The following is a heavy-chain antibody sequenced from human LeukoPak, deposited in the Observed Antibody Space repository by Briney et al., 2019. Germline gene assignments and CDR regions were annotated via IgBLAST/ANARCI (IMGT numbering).Heavy chain of an antibody. J-gene: IGHJ3*02. V-gene: IGHV3-21*01. CDR3: ARDRIIYGDYGDAFDI. D-gene: IGHD4-17*01. CDR2: ISSSSSYI. Sequence: GGSLRLSCAASGFTFSRYSMNWVRQAPGRGLEWVSSISSSSSYIYYADSLKDRFTISRDNAKNSLYLQMNSLRAEDTAVYFCARDRIIYGDYGDAFDIWGQGTMVTVSS. CDR1: GFTFSRYS.